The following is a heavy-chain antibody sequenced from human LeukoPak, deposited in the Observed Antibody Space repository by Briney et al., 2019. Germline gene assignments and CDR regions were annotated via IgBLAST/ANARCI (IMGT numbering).Heavy chain of an antibody. CDR3: ARRAGAYSHPYDY. Sequence: GGSLRLSCAASGVTVSSNSMSWVRQAPGKGLEWVSFYSDNTHYSDSVKGRFTISRDNSKNTLYLQMDSLRAEDTAVYYCARRAGAYSHPYDYWGQGTLVTVSS. CDR1: GVTVSSNS. J-gene: IGHJ4*02. CDR2: YSDNT. V-gene: IGHV3-53*01. D-gene: IGHD4/OR15-4a*01.